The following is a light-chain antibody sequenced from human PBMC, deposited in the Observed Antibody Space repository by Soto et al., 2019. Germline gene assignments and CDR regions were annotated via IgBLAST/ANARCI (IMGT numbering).Light chain of an antibody. Sequence: AIRMTQSPSSLSASTGDRVTITCRASQGISSYLAWYQQKPGKAPKLLIYAASTLQSGVPSRFSGSGSGTDFTLTISCLQSEDFATYYCQQYDNLPLTFGGGTKVDI. CDR3: QQYDNLPLT. CDR1: QGISSY. CDR2: AAS. J-gene: IGKJ4*01. V-gene: IGKV1-8*01.